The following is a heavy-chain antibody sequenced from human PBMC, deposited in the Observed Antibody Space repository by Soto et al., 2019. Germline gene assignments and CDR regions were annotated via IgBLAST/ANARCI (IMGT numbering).Heavy chain of an antibody. CDR3: AKDEGAGDHGPVSLHFDF. Sequence: EVQLLESGGGLVQPGGSLRLSCAASGFTFSSYAMSWVRQAPGKGLEWVSAISGSGGSTYYADSVKGRFTISRDNSKKALFLQVNSLRAEDTAVYYWAKDEGAGDHGPVSLHFDFWGQGTLATVSS. V-gene: IGHV3-23*01. J-gene: IGHJ4*02. CDR1: GFTFSSYA. D-gene: IGHD3-16*02. CDR2: ISGSGGST.